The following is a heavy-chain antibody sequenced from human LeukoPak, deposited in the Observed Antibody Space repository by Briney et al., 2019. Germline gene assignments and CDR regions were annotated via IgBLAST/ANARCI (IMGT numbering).Heavy chain of an antibody. V-gene: IGHV3-23*01. J-gene: IGHJ4*02. Sequence: GGSLRLSCAASGFTXSSYAMSWVRQAPGKGLEWVSAISGSGGSTYYADSVKGRFTISRDNSKNTLYLQMNSLRAEDTAVYYCAKANVWGSYRYYFDYWGQGTLVTVSS. CDR2: ISGSGGST. CDR1: GFTXSSYA. CDR3: AKANVWGSYRYYFDY. D-gene: IGHD3-16*02.